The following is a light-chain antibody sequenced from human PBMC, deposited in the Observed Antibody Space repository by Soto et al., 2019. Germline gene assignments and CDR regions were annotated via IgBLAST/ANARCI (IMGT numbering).Light chain of an antibody. J-gene: IGLJ1*01. CDR2: EAS. CDR1: SSDVGGYIY. V-gene: IGLV2-8*01. CDR3: SSYAGSNTDV. Sequence: QSALIQPPSASGSPGQSVTISCTGTSSDVGGYIYVSWYQHHPGKAPKLMIYEASKRPSGVPDRFSGSKSGNTASLTVSGLQAEDEADYYCSSYAGSNTDVFGTGTKVTV.